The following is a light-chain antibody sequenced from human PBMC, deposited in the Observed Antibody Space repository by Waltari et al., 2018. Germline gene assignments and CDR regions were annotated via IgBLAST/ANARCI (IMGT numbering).Light chain of an antibody. CDR2: AAS. V-gene: IGKV1D-16*01. CDR3: PPYDDLPYS. J-gene: IGKJ2*03. Sequence: DIQMTQYPSSLSASVGDKGTITCHASQGISSWVAWYQQKPGKAHKPLIYAASSLHSVFPSRFCGSGSGTDYTLTITSLQPEDFATYYCPPYDDLPYSFGQGTTVEIK. CDR1: QGISSW.